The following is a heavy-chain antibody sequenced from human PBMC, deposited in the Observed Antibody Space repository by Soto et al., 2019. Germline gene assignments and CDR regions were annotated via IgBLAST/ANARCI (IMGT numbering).Heavy chain of an antibody. CDR3: ARDEVTSRGWLFDF. CDR1: GYTLTTNY. J-gene: IGHJ4*02. CDR2: INPRSGGNT. D-gene: IGHD6-19*01. V-gene: IGHV1-46*03. Sequence: QVQLMQSGSEVKKPGASVKVSCRASGYTLTTNYMHWVRQAPGQGPEWVAMINPRSGGNTNYEQNFKGRVAVTTDTSTTVYLELNTLSSDDTAVYYCARDEVTSRGWLFDFWGQGTLVTVSS.